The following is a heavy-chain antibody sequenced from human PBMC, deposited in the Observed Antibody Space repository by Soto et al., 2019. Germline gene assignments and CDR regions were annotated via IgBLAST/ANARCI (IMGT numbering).Heavy chain of an antibody. Sequence: EVQLVESGGGLVQPGGSLRLSCAASGFTFSSYWMHWVRQAPGKGLVWVSLINSDGSSTNYADSVKGRFTISRDNAKNTLYLQMNSLRAEDTAVYYCARDSAVWELPSDYWGQGTLVAVSS. D-gene: IGHD1-26*01. V-gene: IGHV3-74*01. J-gene: IGHJ4*02. CDR3: ARDSAVWELPSDY. CDR1: GFTFSSYW. CDR2: INSDGSST.